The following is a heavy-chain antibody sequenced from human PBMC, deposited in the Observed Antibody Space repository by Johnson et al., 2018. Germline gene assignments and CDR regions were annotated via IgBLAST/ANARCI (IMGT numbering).Heavy chain of an antibody. V-gene: IGHV3-53*01. CDR1: GFSVISTY. J-gene: IGHJ2*01. D-gene: IGHD6-13*01. CDR2: IYSGGST. CDR3: VRDLTAARTPYSDL. Sequence: VQLVESGGGLIQPGGSLRLSCVTSGFSVISTYMSWVRQAPGMGLEWVSVIYSGGSTFYSDSVKGRFTISRDKPKNTLFLQRDNLRVEDTAVYYCVRDLTAARTPYSDLWGRGTLVTVSS.